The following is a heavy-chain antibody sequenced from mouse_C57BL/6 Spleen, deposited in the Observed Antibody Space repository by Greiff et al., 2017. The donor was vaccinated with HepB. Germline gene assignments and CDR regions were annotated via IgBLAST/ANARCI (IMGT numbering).Heavy chain of an antibody. CDR1: GYTFTSYW. CDR3: ARYGSSYEAY. D-gene: IGHD1-1*01. V-gene: IGHV1-69*01. CDR2: IDPSDSYT. J-gene: IGHJ3*01. Sequence: VQLQQPGAELVMPGASVKLSCKASGYTFTSYWMHWVKQRPGQGLEWIREIDPSDSYTNYNQKFKGKSTLTVDKSSSTAYMQLSSLTSEDSAVYYCARYGSSYEAYWGQGTLVTVSA.